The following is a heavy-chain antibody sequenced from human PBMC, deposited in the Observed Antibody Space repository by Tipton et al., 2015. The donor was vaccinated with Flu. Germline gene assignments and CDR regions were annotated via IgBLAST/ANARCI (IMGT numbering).Heavy chain of an antibody. CDR2: IQYSGHT. D-gene: IGHD3-10*01. CDR3: ARHVDRSWMLEF. Sequence: TLSLTCTVSGAPINSSYWSWIRQSPGKGLEWIGNIQYSGHTNYNPSLKSRVTIAVDTSKNQFSLQLSSVAAADTAVYYCARHVDRSWMLEFWGQGTLVTVSS. CDR1: GAPINSSY. V-gene: IGHV4-59*01. J-gene: IGHJ4*02.